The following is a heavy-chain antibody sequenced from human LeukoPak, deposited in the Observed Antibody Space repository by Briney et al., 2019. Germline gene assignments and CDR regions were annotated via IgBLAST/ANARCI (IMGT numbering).Heavy chain of an antibody. J-gene: IGHJ4*02. Sequence: ASETLSLTCAVSGDSISSGNWWSWVRQPPGKGLEWIGEIYHSGVTNYHPSLKRRVTISVDKSKNQFSLKLTSVTAADTALYYCARGRSDILTAYYIWGQGTLVTVSS. D-gene: IGHD3-9*01. CDR3: ARGRSDILTAYYI. CDR1: GDSISSGNW. V-gene: IGHV4-4*02. CDR2: IYHSGVT.